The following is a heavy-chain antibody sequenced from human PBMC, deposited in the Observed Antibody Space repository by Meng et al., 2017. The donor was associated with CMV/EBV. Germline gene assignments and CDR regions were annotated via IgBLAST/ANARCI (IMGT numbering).Heavy chain of an antibody. CDR2: IKSKRDDETT. Sequence: AAGFAVPTAWMNWVRQAPGKGLEWVASIKSKRDDETTDYAAPVKGRFIISRDDSNTMLHLQMNSLRREDTALYYCVTDDTGHDWGYWGQGTLVTVSS. V-gene: IGHV3-15*07. CDR3: VTDDTGHDWGY. CDR1: GFAVPTAW. J-gene: IGHJ4*02. D-gene: IGHD5-12*01.